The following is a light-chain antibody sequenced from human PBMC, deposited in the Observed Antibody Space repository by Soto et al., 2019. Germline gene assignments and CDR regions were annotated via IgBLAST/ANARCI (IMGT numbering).Light chain of an antibody. J-gene: IGKJ1*01. Sequence: EIVLTQSPGTLSLSPGERATLSCRASQTVSSNYLAWFQQKGGQAPRLLIFGASSRAAGIPDRFSGSVSGTDFILTISRLEREDFALYYCQHYGSSWTFGQGTKVDIK. CDR2: GAS. CDR3: QHYGSSWT. CDR1: QTVSSNY. V-gene: IGKV3-20*01.